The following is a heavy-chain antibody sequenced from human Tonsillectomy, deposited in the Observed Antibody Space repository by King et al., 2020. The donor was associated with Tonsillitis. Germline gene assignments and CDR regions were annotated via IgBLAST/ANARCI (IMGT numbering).Heavy chain of an antibody. V-gene: IGHV3-30*19. D-gene: IGHD6-19*01. J-gene: IGHJ4*02. CDR2: ISFDGSRK. CDR1: GFSFGSYG. Sequence: VQLVESGGGVVQPGRSLRLSCAASGFSFGSYGMHWVRQAPGKGLEWVAVISFDGSRKNYADSVKGRFTISRDNSNDTLYLHMNSLRAEDTAVFYCARERLYSSGWGIDYWGQGALVTVSA. CDR3: ARERLYSSGWGIDY.